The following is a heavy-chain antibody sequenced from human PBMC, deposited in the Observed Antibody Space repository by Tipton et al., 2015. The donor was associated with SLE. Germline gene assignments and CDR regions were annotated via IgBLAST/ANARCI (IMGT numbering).Heavy chain of an antibody. J-gene: IGHJ2*01. D-gene: IGHD6-13*01. Sequence: TLSLTCTVSGGSISSYYWTWIRQSPGKGLEWIGYIHYSGNPNYHPSLKSRVTISVDTSKNQFSLKLRSVTAADTAVYYCARMSDEAEAGIPLFDLWGRGTLVTVSS. CDR2: IHYSGNP. CDR1: GGSISSYY. CDR3: ARMSDEAEAGIPLFDL. V-gene: IGHV4-59*12.